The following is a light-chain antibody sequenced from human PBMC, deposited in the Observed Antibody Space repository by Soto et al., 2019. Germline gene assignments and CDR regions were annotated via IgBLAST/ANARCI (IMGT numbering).Light chain of an antibody. J-gene: IGKJ1*01. CDR2: GAS. Sequence: EIVLTQSPGTLSLSPGERATLSCRASQSISSRHLAWYQQKPGQAPRLLIYGASTRVTDIPDKFSGSGSGADFTLTISRLEPEDFAVYYCQHYDTSLRTFGPGTKVDIK. CDR1: QSISSRH. V-gene: IGKV3-20*01. CDR3: QHYDTSLRT.